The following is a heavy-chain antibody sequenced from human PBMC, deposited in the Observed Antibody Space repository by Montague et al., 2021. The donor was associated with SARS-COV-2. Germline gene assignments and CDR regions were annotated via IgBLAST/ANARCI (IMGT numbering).Heavy chain of an antibody. CDR3: GRGVVAATPVVDY. J-gene: IGHJ4*02. Sequence: SETLSLTCTVSGDSISSFYWNWIRQPAGKGLEWIGRIYASGGTNYNPSLTSRVTMSVDTSTNQFSLKLNSVTAADTAGYYCGRGVVAATPVVDYWGRGTLVTVSS. V-gene: IGHV4-4*07. D-gene: IGHD2-15*01. CDR1: GDSISSFY. CDR2: IYASGGT.